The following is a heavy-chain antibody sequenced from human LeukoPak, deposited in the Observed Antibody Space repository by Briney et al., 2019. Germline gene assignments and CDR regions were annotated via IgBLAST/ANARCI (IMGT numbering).Heavy chain of an antibody. CDR3: ARDLKKPPNRYNWFDP. J-gene: IGHJ5*02. CDR1: GGSISSYY. Sequence: SETLSLTCTVSGGSISSYYWSWIRQPPGKGLEWIGYIYYSGSTNYNPSLKSRVTISVDTSKNQFSLKLSSVTAADTAVYYCARDLKKPPNRYNWFDPWGQGTLVTVSS. CDR2: IYYSGST. D-gene: IGHD1-14*01. V-gene: IGHV4-59*01.